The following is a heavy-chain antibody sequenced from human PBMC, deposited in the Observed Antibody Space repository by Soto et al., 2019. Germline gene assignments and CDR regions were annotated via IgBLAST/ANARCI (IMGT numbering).Heavy chain of an antibody. J-gene: IGHJ4*02. Sequence: SETLSLTCSVSDVSVSVSDVSGRSIYWSWIRQPPGKGLEWIGSIHHHGGTTYNPSLTSRVTMSRDRPKKQFSLSLSSVTAADTDVYYCARQQAGCFDYWGQGALVTVSS. CDR3: ARQQAGCFDY. CDR1: DVSVSVSDVSGRSIY. V-gene: IGHV4-59*08. CDR2: IHHHGGT.